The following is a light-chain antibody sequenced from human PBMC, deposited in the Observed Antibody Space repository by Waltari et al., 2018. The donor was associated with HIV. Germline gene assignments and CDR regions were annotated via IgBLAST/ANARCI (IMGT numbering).Light chain of an antibody. Sequence: DNQMPQSPSTLSASIGDRVTITCRASQSISGWLAWYQQKPGKAPKLVIDKASSLESGVPSRISGSGSGTEYTLTISSLQPDDYGTYYCQQYKSYPYTFGQGTRLEIK. J-gene: IGKJ2*01. CDR3: QQYKSYPYT. CDR2: KAS. V-gene: IGKV1-5*03. CDR1: QSISGW.